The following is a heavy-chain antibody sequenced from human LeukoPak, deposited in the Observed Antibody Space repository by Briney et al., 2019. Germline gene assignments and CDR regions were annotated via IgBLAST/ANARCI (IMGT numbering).Heavy chain of an antibody. CDR2: IYNSGST. V-gene: IGHV4-59*08. CDR3: ARGVVVAAIHDYYFDY. D-gene: IGHD2-15*01. CDR1: GGSINSYY. J-gene: IGHJ4*02. Sequence: SETLSLTCTVSGGSINSYYWNWIRQPPGKGLEWIGYIYNSGSTYYNPSLKSRVTISVDTSKNQFSLKLSSVTAADTAVYYCARGVVVAAIHDYYFDYWGQGTLVTVSS.